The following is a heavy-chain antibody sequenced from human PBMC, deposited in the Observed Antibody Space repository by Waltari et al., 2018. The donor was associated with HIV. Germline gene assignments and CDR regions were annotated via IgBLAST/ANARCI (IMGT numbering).Heavy chain of an antibody. CDR3: ARDTGYCSFGSCSYNWLDP. J-gene: IGHJ5*02. D-gene: IGHD2-15*01. CDR2: ISYDGSNK. Sequence: QVHLVESGGGVVQPGRSLRLSCAASGFTFSTSAFTWARPAPGKGLEWVALISYDGSNKYYADSVKGRFTISRDNSKNTLYLQMNSLRAEDTSVYYCARDTGYCSFGSCSYNWLDPWGQGTLVSVSS. CDR1: GFTFSTSA. V-gene: IGHV3-30*01.